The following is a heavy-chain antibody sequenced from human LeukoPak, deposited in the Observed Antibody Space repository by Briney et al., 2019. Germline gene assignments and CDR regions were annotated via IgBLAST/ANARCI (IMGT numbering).Heavy chain of an antibody. J-gene: IGHJ4*02. CDR3: ARVMGYCSGGSCADEKTGFDY. V-gene: IGHV1-2*02. CDR2: INPNSGGT. Sequence: ASVKVSCKASGYTFTGYYMHWVRQAPGQGLEWMGWINPNSGGTNYAQKFQGRVTMTRDTSISTAYMELSRLRSDDTAVYYCARVMGYCSGGSCADEKTGFDYWGQGTLVTVSS. CDR1: GYTFTGYY. D-gene: IGHD2-15*01.